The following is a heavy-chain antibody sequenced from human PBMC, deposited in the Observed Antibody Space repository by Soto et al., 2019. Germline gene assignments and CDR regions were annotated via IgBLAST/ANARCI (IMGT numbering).Heavy chain of an antibody. J-gene: IGHJ5*02. CDR1: GFIFENFG. Sequence: LRLSCSASGFIFENFGMSWVRQAPGKGLEWISSISGSGFKKYYADSVKGRFTISRDNSKSTVYLELNNLSAEDTAVYHCAKNQGVELVPLATVDWFDPWGQGSVVTVSS. CDR2: ISGSGFKK. V-gene: IGHV3-23*01. CDR3: AKNQGVELVPLATVDWFDP. D-gene: IGHD1-26*01.